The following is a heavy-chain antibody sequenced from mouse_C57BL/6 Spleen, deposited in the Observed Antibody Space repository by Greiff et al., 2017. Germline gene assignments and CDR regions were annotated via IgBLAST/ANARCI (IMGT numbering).Heavy chain of an antibody. CDR1: GYSFTGYY. Sequence: EVQLQQSGPELVKPGASVKISCKASGYSFTGYYMNWVKQSPEKSLEWIGEINPSTGGTTYNQKFKAKATLTVDKSSSTAYMQLKSLTSEDSAVYYCARGRFAWFAYWGQGTLVTVSA. CDR3: ARGRFAWFAY. J-gene: IGHJ3*01. CDR2: INPSTGGT. V-gene: IGHV1-42*01.